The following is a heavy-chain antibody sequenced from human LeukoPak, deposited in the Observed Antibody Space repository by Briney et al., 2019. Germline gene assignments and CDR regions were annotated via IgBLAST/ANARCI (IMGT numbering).Heavy chain of an antibody. D-gene: IGHD3-22*01. CDR1: GGSISSYY. J-gene: IGHJ5*02. V-gene: IGHV4-59*06. CDR3: ARGYYYDSSGYRIGSDWFDP. Sequence: SETLSLTCTVSGGSISSYYWSWIRQHPGKGLEWIGYIYYSGSTYYNPSLKSRVTISVDTSKNQFSLKLSSVTAADTAVYYCARGYYYDSSGYRIGSDWFDPWGQGTLVTVSS. CDR2: IYYSGST.